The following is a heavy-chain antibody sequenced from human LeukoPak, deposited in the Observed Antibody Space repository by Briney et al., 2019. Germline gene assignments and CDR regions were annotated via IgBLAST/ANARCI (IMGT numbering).Heavy chain of an antibody. CDR3: ARATAMVTRPTYFDY. V-gene: IGHV1-69*04. J-gene: IGHJ4*02. CDR1: VGTFSSYA. Sequence: SVKVSCMASVGTFSSYAISWVRQAPGQGLEWMGRIIPILGIANYAQKFQGRVTITADKSTSTAYMELSSLRSEGTAVYYCARATAMVTRPTYFDYWGQGTLVTVSS. CDR2: IIPILGIA. D-gene: IGHD5-18*01.